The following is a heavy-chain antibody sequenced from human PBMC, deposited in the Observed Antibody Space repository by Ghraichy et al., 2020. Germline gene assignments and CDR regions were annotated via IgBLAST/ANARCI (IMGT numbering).Heavy chain of an antibody. CDR1: GFTFSSYA. D-gene: IGHD4-17*01. V-gene: IGHV3-23*01. J-gene: IGHJ4*02. Sequence: GESLNISCAASGFTFSSYAMSWVRQAPGKGLEWVSAISGSGGSTYYADSVKGRFTISRDNSKNTLYLQMNSLRAEDTAVYYCAKELQDGDYVGFDYWGQGTLVTVSS. CDR3: AKELQDGDYVGFDY. CDR2: ISGSGGST.